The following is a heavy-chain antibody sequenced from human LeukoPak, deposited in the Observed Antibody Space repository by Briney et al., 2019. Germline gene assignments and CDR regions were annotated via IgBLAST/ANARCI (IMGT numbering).Heavy chain of an antibody. Sequence: SVKVSCKASGYTFTGYYMHWVRHAPGQGLELMGWINPNSGGTNYTQKFQGRGTMTRDTSISTAYMEVRRLRSDDAAVYYCARVRREYYDSSGYLDYWGQGTLVTVSS. CDR3: ARVRREYYDSSGYLDY. D-gene: IGHD3-22*01. CDR2: INPNSGGT. J-gene: IGHJ4*02. CDR1: GYTFTGYY. V-gene: IGHV1-2*02.